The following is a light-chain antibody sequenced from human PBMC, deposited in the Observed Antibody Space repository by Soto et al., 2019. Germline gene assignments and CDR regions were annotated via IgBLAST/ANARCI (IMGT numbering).Light chain of an antibody. CDR3: SSYTSSSTLL. V-gene: IGLV2-14*01. J-gene: IGLJ2*01. Sequence: QSALTQPASVSGSPGQSITISCTGTSSDVGGYNYVSWYQQHPGKAPKLMIYEVSNRPSGVSNRFSDSKSANTASLTISGLQAEDEADYYCSSYTSSSTLLFGGGTKLTVL. CDR1: SSDVGGYNY. CDR2: EVS.